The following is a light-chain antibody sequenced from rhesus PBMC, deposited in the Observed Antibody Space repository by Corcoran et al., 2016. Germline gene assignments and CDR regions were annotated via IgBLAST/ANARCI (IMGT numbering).Light chain of an antibody. V-gene: IGKV1-74*01. Sequence: DIQMTQSPSSLSASVGDRVTITCRASANVNNYLNWYQQKPGKAPKVLIYKASTLHSGVPSRFSGGGSWTDYTFTISSLQPEDVATYYCQHGYGTPLTFGGGTKVELK. CDR1: ANVNNY. CDR2: KAS. CDR3: QHGYGTPLT. J-gene: IGKJ4*01.